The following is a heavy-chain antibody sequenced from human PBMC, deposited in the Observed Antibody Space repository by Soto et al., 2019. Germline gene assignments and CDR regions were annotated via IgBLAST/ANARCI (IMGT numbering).Heavy chain of an antibody. CDR3: AIYCGSPSCGIILTDH. D-gene: IGHD2-2*01. Sequence: GGALRLSCAASGFAFSGYCENWVRKAPGKGLEWLANISQDRSEKSYVDSVKGRFTISSDNAKISLYLQMNSLRAEDTAMYYCAIYCGSPSCGIILTDHWSPGTRVT. V-gene: IGHV3-7*01. CDR2: ISQDRSEK. J-gene: IGHJ4*02. CDR1: GFAFSGYC.